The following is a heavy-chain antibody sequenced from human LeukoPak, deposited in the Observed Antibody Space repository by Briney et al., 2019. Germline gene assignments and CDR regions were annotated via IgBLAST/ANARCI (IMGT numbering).Heavy chain of an antibody. J-gene: IGHJ5*02. CDR2: INWNGGST. D-gene: IGHD6-25*01. CDR1: GFTFDDYV. Sequence: GGSLRLSCAASGFTFDDYVMSWVRHAPGKRLEWASGINWNGGSTGYADSVKGRFTISRDNAKNSLYLQMNSLRAEDTALYHCARAARNWFDPWGQGTLVTVSS. V-gene: IGHV3-20*01. CDR3: ARAARNWFDP.